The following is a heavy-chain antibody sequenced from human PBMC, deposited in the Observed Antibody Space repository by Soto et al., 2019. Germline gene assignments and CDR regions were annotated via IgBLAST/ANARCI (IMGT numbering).Heavy chain of an antibody. J-gene: IGHJ4*02. CDR1: GFTVNNNH. D-gene: IGHD3-22*01. CDR2: IYSDGTT. Sequence: GGSLRLSCAASGFTVNNNHMSWVRQAPGKGLEWVSIIYSDGTTYYADSVKGRFTISRDNSKNTLYLQMNSLRAEDTAVYYCVGGHYFGDYWGQGTLVTVSS. CDR3: VGGHYFGDY. V-gene: IGHV3-53*05.